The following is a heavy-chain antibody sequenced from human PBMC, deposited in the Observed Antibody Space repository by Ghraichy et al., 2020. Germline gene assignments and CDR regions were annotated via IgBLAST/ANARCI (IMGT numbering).Heavy chain of an antibody. CDR1: GYTFTGYY. J-gene: IGHJ4*02. V-gene: IGHV1-2*02. Sequence: ASVKVSCKASGYTFTGYYMHWVRQAPGQGLEWMGWINPNSGGTNYAQKFQGRVTMTRDTSISTAYMELSRLRSDDTAVYYCARVLRGTAMVIYYWGQGTLVTVSS. CDR3: ARVLRGTAMVIYY. D-gene: IGHD5-18*01. CDR2: INPNSGGT.